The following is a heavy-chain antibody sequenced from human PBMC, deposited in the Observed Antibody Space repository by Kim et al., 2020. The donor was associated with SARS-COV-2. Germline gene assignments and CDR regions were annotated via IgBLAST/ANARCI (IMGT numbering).Heavy chain of an antibody. D-gene: IGHD6-13*01. CDR1: GFTFSSYG. Sequence: GGSLRLSYAASGFTFSSYGMHWVRQAPGKGLEWVAVISYDGSNKYYADSVKGRFTISRDNSKNTLYLQMNSLRAEDTAVYYCAKVPYPYSSSLDAFDIWGQGTRVHVPS. J-gene: IGHJ3*02. V-gene: IGHV3-30*18. CDR2: ISYDGSNK. CDR3: AKVPYPYSSSLDAFDI.